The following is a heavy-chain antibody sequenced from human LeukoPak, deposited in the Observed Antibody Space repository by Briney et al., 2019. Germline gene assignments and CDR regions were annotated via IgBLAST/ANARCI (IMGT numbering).Heavy chain of an antibody. CDR1: GYSISSGYY. CDR2: INHSGST. CDR3: ARVGPYSSSWYVAFDT. J-gene: IGHJ3*02. D-gene: IGHD6-13*01. V-gene: IGHV4-38-2*02. Sequence: SETLSLTCTVSGYSISSGYYWGWIRQPPGKGLEWIGSINHSGSTYYNPSLKSRVTISVDTSKNQFSLKLSSVTAADTAVYYCARVGPYSSSWYVAFDTWGQGTMVTVSS.